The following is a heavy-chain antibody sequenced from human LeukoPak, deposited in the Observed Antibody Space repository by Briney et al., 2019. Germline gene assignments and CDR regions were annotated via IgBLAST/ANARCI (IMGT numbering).Heavy chain of an antibody. V-gene: IGHV4-30-2*01. CDR1: GASVSSGGSS. CDR3: ARDSYGLGSNYFDP. J-gene: IGHJ5*02. D-gene: IGHD3-10*01. Sequence: SQTLSLTCAVTGASVSSGGSSWAWIRQPPGKGREWIGYIYHIVNTFYNPSLQSRVTISVDRAKNQVSLRLTSVTAADTAVYYCARDSYGLGSNYFDPWGQGTQVTVSS. CDR2: IYHIVNT.